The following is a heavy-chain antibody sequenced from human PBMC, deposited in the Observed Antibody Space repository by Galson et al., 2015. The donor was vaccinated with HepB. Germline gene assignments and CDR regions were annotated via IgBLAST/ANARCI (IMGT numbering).Heavy chain of an antibody. CDR3: ARGSYCTNGVCYTGNWFDP. V-gene: IGHV4-30-2*01. D-gene: IGHD2-8*01. CDR2: IYLSGTT. J-gene: IGHJ5*02. CDR1: SGSISSGTYS. Sequence: TLSLPCAVSSGSISSGTYSWSWIRQPPGRGLEWIGYIYLSGTTYYNPSLESRVTISVDTSKNQFSLKLSSVTAADTAVYYCARGSYCTNGVCYTGNWFDPWGQGTLVTVSS.